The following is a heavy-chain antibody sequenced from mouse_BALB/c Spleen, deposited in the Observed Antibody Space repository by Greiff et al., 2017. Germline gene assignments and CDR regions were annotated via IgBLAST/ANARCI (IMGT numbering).Heavy chain of an antibody. CDR2: INPYNGDT. V-gene: IGHV1-37*01. Sequence: EVQLQQSGPELVKPGASVKISCKASGYSFTGYFMNWVKQSHGKSLEWIGRINPYNGDTFYNQKFKGKATLTVDKSSSTAHMELLSLTSEDSAVYYCGRGIYDGYYDDYAMDYWGQGTSVTVSS. CDR3: GRGIYDGYYDDYAMDY. CDR1: GYSFTGYF. J-gene: IGHJ4*01. D-gene: IGHD2-3*01.